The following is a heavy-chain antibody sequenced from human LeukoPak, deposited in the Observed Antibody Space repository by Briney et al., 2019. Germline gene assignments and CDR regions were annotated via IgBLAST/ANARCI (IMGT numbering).Heavy chain of an antibody. CDR2: IYYSGST. D-gene: IGHD2-15*01. J-gene: IGHJ3*02. Sequence: SETLSLTCTVSGDFITAYYWSWIRQPPGKGLEWIGYIYYSGSTNYNPSLKSRVRTSVDTSKKQFSLKLSSVTAADTAVYYCARAPRGVVVKSDAFDIWGQGTMVTVSS. CDR1: GDFITAYY. CDR3: ARAPRGVVVKSDAFDI. V-gene: IGHV4-59*01.